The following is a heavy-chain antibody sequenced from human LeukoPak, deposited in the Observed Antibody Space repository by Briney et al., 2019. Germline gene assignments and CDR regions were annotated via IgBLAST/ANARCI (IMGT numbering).Heavy chain of an antibody. CDR2: IHYSGST. V-gene: IGHV4-31*03. J-gene: IGHJ2*01. D-gene: IGHD1/OR15-1a*01. CDR1: GGSINSGGHY. Sequence: SETLSLTCTVSGGSINSGGHYWSWIRQHPGKGLEWIGYIHYSGSTYYNPSLESRIIISVDTSKNQFSLRLSSVTAADTAVYYCARVRTNTNWYFDLWGRGTLVTVSS. CDR3: ARVRTNTNWYFDL.